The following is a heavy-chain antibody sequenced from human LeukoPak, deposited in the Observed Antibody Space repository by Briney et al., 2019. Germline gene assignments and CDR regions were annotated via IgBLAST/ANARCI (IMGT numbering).Heavy chain of an antibody. Sequence: QPGGSLRLSCAASGFRFSNYAMHWVRQAPGKGLEWVAFIRHDGSNKYYSDSVKGRFTISRDNSKNTLYVQMNSLRTEDTAVYYCAKDRDWTFDYWGQGTLVTVSS. D-gene: IGHD3/OR15-3a*01. CDR1: GFRFSNYA. J-gene: IGHJ4*02. CDR3: AKDRDWTFDY. CDR2: IRHDGSNK. V-gene: IGHV3-30*02.